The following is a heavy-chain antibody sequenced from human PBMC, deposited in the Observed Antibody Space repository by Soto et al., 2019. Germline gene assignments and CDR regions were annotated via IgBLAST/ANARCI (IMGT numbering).Heavy chain of an antibody. CDR3: ARVSGPLRYFDWLYFDY. D-gene: IGHD3-9*01. V-gene: IGHV4-4*02. J-gene: IGHJ4*02. CDR2: IYHSGST. CDR1: GGSISSSNW. Sequence: PSETLSLTCAVSGGSISSSNWWSWVRQPPGKGLEWIGEIYHSGSTNYNPSLKSRVTISVDKSKNQFSLKLSSVTAADTAVYYCARVSGPLRYFDWLYFDYWGQGTLVTVSS.